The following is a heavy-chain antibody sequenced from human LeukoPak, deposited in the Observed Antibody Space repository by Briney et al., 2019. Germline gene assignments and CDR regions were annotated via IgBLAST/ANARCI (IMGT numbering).Heavy chain of an antibody. Sequence: PGGSLRLSCAASGFTVSSNYMSWVRQAPGKGLEWVSVIYSGGSTYYADSVKGRFTISRDNSKNTLYLQMNSLRAEDTAVYYCARGRVRGVLDYWAREPWSPSPQ. CDR2: IYSGGST. V-gene: IGHV3-66*01. CDR3: ARGRVRGVLDY. CDR1: GFTVSSNY. J-gene: IGHJ4*02. D-gene: IGHD3-10*01.